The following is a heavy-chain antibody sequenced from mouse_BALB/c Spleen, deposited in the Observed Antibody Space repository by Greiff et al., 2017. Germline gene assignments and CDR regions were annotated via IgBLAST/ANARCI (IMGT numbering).Heavy chain of an antibody. CDR3: ARGDSTMIAY. J-gene: IGHJ3*01. CDR1: GYTFTDYA. CDR2: ISTYYGDA. D-gene: IGHD2-4*01. Sequence: VKLMESGAELVRPGVSVKISCKGSGYTFTDYAMHWVKQSHAKSLEWIGVISTYYGDASYNQKFKGKATMTVDKSSSTAYMELARLTSEDSAIYYCARGDSTMIAYWGQGTLVTVSA. V-gene: IGHV1S137*01.